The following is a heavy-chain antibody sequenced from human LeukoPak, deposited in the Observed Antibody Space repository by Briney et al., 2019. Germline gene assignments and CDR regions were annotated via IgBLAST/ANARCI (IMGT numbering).Heavy chain of an antibody. V-gene: IGHV3-74*01. CDR2: INSDGSST. J-gene: IGHJ6*03. CDR3: ARAPPEGSSYMDV. D-gene: IGHD1-14*01. Sequence: PGGSLRLSCAASGFTFSSYWMHWVRQAPGKGLVWVSRINSDGSSTSYADSVKGRFTISRDNVKNTPYLQMNSLRAEDTAVYYCARAPPEGSSYMDVWGKGTTVTFSS. CDR1: GFTFSSYW.